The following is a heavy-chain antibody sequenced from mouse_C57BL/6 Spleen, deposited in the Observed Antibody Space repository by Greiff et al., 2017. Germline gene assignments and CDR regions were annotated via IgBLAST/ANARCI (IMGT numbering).Heavy chain of an antibody. D-gene: IGHD1-1*02. CDR1: GYSFTGYY. Sequence: EVQLQQSGPELVKPGASVKISCKASGYSFTGYYMNWVKQSPEKSLEWIGEINPSTGGTTYNQKFKAKATLTVDKSSSTAYMQLKSLTSDDSAVYYCARRGAGSYPYFDVWGTGTTVTVSS. CDR3: ARRGAGSYPYFDV. CDR2: INPSTGGT. J-gene: IGHJ1*03. V-gene: IGHV1-42*01.